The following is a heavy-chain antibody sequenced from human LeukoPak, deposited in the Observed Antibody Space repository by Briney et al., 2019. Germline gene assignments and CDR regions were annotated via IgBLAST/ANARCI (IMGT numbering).Heavy chain of an antibody. D-gene: IGHD3-10*01. CDR2: IFHTGHT. Sequence: SETLSLTCTVSGGSISSSYGSWIRQPPGKGLEWIGYIFHTGHTSYNPSLKSRVTISVDMSKNQLSLRLTSVTAADTAVYYCARGFYGAGSHFDYWGQGTLVTVSS. V-gene: IGHV4-59*12. J-gene: IGHJ4*02. CDR3: ARGFYGAGSHFDY. CDR1: GGSISSSY.